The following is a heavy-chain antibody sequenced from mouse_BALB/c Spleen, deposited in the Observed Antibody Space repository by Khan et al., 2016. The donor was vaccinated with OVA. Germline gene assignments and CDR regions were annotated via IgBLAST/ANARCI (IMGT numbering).Heavy chain of an antibody. Sequence: QVQLQQSGAELARPGASVKMSCKASGYTFTSYTIHWIKLRPGQGLEWIGYINPSNGYTNYNQKFKDKATLTADKSSTTAYMHLSSLTSDDSAVYNVVRDGAYYRNDGWFAYWGQGTLVTVSA. J-gene: IGHJ3*01. CDR1: GYTFTSYT. CDR3: VRDGAYYRNDGWFAY. D-gene: IGHD2-14*01. CDR2: INPSNGYT. V-gene: IGHV1-4*01.